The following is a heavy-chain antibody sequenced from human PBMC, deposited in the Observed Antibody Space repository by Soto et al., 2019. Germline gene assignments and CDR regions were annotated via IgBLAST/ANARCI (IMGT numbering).Heavy chain of an antibody. V-gene: IGHV3-15*01. J-gene: IGHJ4*02. CDR1: GFTFRNAW. CDR3: TTPKCWSGVDC. D-gene: IGHD3-3*01. CDR2: IKSKSDNGTA. Sequence: EVQLVESGGGLVKPGGSLTLSCAASGFTFRNAWMSWVRQFPGKGLEWVGRIKSKSDNGTADHAAPVTGRFTISRDDSKNMLYLQMNSLKTEDRAVYYCTTPKCWSGVDCWGQGALVTVSS.